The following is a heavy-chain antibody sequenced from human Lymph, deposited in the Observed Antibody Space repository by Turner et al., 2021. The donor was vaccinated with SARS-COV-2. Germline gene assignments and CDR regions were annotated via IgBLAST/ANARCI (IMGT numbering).Heavy chain of an antibody. CDR1: GFTFSSYA. Sequence: QVQLVESGGGVVQPGRSLRLSCAASGFTFSSYAIHWVRQAPGKGLEWVALISYEGRNKNYADSVKGRFTISRDNSKKTLYLQMNGLRAEDTAVYYWARDFGGGMDVWGQGTTVTVSS. D-gene: IGHD3-16*01. CDR2: ISYEGRNK. V-gene: IGHV3-30*04. J-gene: IGHJ6*02. CDR3: ARDFGGGMDV.